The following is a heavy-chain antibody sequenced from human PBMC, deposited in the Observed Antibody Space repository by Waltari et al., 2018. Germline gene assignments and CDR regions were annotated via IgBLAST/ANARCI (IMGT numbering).Heavy chain of an antibody. J-gene: IGHJ3*02. CDR2: IIPILGIA. V-gene: IGHV1-69*09. CDR1: GGPFRRSA. D-gene: IGHD2-2*01. Sequence: QVQLVQSGAAVKKPGSSVKVSCKASGGPFRRSAISWVRQAPGQGLEWMGRIIPILGIANYAQKFQGRVTITADKSTSTAYMELSSLRSEDTAVYYCARDPEVPAAPSNAFDIWGQGTMVTVSS. CDR3: ARDPEVPAAPSNAFDI.